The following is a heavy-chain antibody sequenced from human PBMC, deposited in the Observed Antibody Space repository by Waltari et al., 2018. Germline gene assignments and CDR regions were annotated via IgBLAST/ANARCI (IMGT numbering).Heavy chain of an antibody. D-gene: IGHD5-12*01. J-gene: IGHJ4*02. V-gene: IGHV1-24*01. Sequence: QVQLVQSGAEVKKPGASVKVSCKVSGYPLSDLSIHWVRQAPGKGLEWMGGYDPEDGETVSAQIFQGRLSMTEDTSRDTAYMELRSLRSEDTAVCYCATDHHRDSGYDIWGQGTLVTVSS. CDR1: GYPLSDLS. CDR2: YDPEDGET. CDR3: ATDHHRDSGYDI.